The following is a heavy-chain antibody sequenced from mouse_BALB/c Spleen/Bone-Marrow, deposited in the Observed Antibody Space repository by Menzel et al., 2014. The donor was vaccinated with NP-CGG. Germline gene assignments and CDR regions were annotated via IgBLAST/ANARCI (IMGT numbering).Heavy chain of an antibody. V-gene: IGHV5-15*02. Sequence: EVKLEESGGGVVQPGGSRKLSCAASGFNFSDYGMAWVRLAPGKGPEWVAFISNLAYSIYYADTVTGRFTISRENAKNTLYREMSSLRFEDTAMHYCTRDRGYDGGYYFDYWGQGTTLTVSS. CDR2: ISNLAYSI. CDR3: TRDRGYDGGYYFDY. CDR1: GFNFSDYG. J-gene: IGHJ2*01. D-gene: IGHD2-2*01.